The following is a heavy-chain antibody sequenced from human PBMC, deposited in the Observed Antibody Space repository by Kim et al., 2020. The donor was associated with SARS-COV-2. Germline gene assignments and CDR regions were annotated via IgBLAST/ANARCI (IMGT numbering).Heavy chain of an antibody. V-gene: IGHV3-23*01. J-gene: IGHJ3*02. CDR2: ISGSGGST. CDR3: AKGAYYYDSSGDDAFDI. D-gene: IGHD3-22*01. Sequence: GGSLRLSCVVSGFTFSSYAMSWVRQAQGKGLEWVSAISGSGGSTYYADSVKGRFTISRDNSKNTLYLQMNSMRAEDTAVYYCAKGAYYYDSSGDDAFDIWGQGTMVTVSS. CDR1: GFTFSSYA.